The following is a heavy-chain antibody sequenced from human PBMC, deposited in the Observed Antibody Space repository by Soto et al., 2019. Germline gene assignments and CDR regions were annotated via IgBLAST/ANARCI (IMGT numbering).Heavy chain of an antibody. CDR2: ISSSGSTI. Sequence: GGSLRLSCAASGFTFSSYEMNWVRQAPGKGLEWVSYISSSGSTIYYADSVKGRFTISRDNAKNSLYLQMNSLRAEDTAVYYCARNPAGPPGWDYWGQGTLVTVSS. D-gene: IGHD6-19*01. CDR1: GFTFSSYE. V-gene: IGHV3-48*03. CDR3: ARNPAGPPGWDY. J-gene: IGHJ4*02.